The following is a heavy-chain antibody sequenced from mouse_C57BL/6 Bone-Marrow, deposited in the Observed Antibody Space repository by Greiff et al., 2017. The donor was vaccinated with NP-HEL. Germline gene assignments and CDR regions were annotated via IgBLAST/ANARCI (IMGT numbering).Heavy chain of an antibody. D-gene: IGHD1-1*01. J-gene: IGHJ3*01. CDR2: IDPETGGT. V-gene: IGHV1-15*01. Sequence: QVQLQQSGAELVRPGASVTLSCKASGYTFTDYEMHWVKQTPVHGLEWIGAIDPETGGTAYNQKFKGKAILTADKSSSTAYMELRSLTSEDSAVYYCTRSYYYGSSPFADWGQGTLVTVSA. CDR3: TRSYYYGSSPFAD. CDR1: GYTFTDYE.